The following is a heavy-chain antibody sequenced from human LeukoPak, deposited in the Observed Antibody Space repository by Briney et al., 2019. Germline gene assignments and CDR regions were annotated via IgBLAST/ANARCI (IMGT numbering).Heavy chain of an antibody. D-gene: IGHD6-19*01. J-gene: IGHJ4*02. Sequence: SQTLSVTCAISGDSVSSINGAWNWVRQSPSRGLEWLGRTYYRSKWYSDYAVPIQGRITITPDTSKNQFTLHLFSVTPDGTAVYYCARDVATTGWYTFDYWGQGTRVTVSS. CDR3: ARDVATTGWYTFDY. V-gene: IGHV6-1*01. CDR1: GDSVSSINGA. CDR2: TYYRSKWYS.